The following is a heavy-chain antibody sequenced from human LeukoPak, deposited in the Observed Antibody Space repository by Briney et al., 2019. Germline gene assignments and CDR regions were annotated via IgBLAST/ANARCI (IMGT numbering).Heavy chain of an antibody. CDR3: TRLIDQSSDYYYGMDV. CDR2: IRSKANSYAT. CDR1: GFTFSSYG. J-gene: IGHJ6*02. V-gene: IGHV3-73*01. Sequence: PGGSLRLSCAASGFTFSSYGMHWVRQASGKGLEWVGRIRSKANSYATAYAASVKGRFTISRDDSKNTAYLQMNSLKTEDTAVYYCTRLIDQSSDYYYGMDVWGQGTTVTVSS. D-gene: IGHD3-10*01.